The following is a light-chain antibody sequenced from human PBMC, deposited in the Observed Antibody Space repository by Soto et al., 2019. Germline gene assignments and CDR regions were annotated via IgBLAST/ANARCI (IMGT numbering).Light chain of an antibody. Sequence: QAVVTQPPSASGTPGQRVTISCSGSYSNLGSNYVYWYQQLPGTAPKLLIYSNNQRPSGVPDRFSGSKSGTSASLDISGLRSEDEAEYCCAAWDDSMSGPVFGGGTKLTVL. CDR2: SNN. CDR1: YSNLGSNY. V-gene: IGLV1-47*02. CDR3: AAWDDSMSGPV. J-gene: IGLJ3*02.